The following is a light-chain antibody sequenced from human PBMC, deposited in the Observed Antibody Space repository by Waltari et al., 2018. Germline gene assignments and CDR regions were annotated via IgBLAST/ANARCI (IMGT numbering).Light chain of an antibody. CDR1: QTISTY. Sequence: DIQMTQSPTSLSASVGDRVPITCRASQTISTYLNWYQQKPGKAPKLLIYAASTLEGGVPSRFSGSASGTDFTLSISSLQPEDFATYYCQQSYSTPYSFGQGTKLEIK. CDR3: QQSYSTPYS. J-gene: IGKJ2*03. V-gene: IGKV1-39*01. CDR2: AAS.